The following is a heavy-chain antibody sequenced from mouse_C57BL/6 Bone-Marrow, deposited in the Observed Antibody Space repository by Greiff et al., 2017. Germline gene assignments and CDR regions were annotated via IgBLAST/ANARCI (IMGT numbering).Heavy chain of an antibody. V-gene: IGHV14-3*01. Sequence: EVKLEESVAELVRPGASVKLSCTASGFNIKNTYMHWVKQRPEQGLEWIGRIDPANGNTKYAPKFQGKATITADTSSNTAYLQLSSLTSEDTAIYYCANYYYGSSYDFDYWGQGTTLTVSS. D-gene: IGHD1-1*01. CDR3: ANYYYGSSYDFDY. CDR1: GFNIKNTY. CDR2: IDPANGNT. J-gene: IGHJ2*01.